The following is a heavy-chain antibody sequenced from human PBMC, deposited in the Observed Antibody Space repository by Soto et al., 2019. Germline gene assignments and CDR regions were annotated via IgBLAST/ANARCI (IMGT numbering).Heavy chain of an antibody. Sequence: QVQLQESGSGLVKPSQTLSLTCAVSGGYIVSGGYYWSWIRQPPGKGLEWIGTAYPRGRTYYDPSLKRRATISLDLSKNQFSLNLNSVTAADTAVYYCARVAGSGWYDAWGQGTLVTVSS. J-gene: IGHJ5*02. CDR3: ARVAGSGWYDA. D-gene: IGHD6-19*01. V-gene: IGHV4-30-2*01. CDR1: GGYIVSGGYY. CDR2: AYPRGRT.